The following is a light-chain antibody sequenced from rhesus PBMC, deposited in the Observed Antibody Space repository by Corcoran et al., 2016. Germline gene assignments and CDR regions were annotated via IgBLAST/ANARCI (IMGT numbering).Light chain of an antibody. CDR3: QHGYGTPWT. CDR1: QDISNN. CDR2: YAS. Sequence: DIQMTQSPSSLSASVGDTVTITCRASQDISNNLAWYQQKPGKVPKLLIYYASTLQSGVPSRFSGSGSGTDFTLTISRLQPEDFATYYCQHGYGTPWTFGQGTKVEIK. V-gene: IGKV1S15*01. J-gene: IGKJ1*01.